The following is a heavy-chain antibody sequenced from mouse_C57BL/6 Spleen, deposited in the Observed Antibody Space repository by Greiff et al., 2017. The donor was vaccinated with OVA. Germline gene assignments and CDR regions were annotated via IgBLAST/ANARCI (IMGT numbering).Heavy chain of an antibody. CDR1: GFTFSDYY. D-gene: IGHD2-4*01. CDR2: ISNGGGST. J-gene: IGHJ3*01. Sequence: EVQVVESGGGLVQPGGSLKLSCAASGFTFSDYYMYWVRQTPEMRLEWVAYISNGGGSTYYPDTVKGRFTISRDNAKNTLYLQIGRLKSEDTAMYYCARQYDYDGGFAYWGQGTLVTVSA. CDR3: ARQYDYDGGFAY. V-gene: IGHV5-12*01.